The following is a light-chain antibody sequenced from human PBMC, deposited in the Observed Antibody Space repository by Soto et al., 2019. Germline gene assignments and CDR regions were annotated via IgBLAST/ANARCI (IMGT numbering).Light chain of an antibody. CDR1: QDIR. Sequence: DIQMTQSPSSLSASVGDRVTITCQASQDIRQKPGKAPRLLIYDTSNLETGVPSRFSGSGSGTDFTFTISSLQPEDIATYCCQQYDNLPSKVNFGQGTKLGIK. J-gene: IGKJ2*01. V-gene: IGKV1-33*01. CDR2: DTS. CDR3: QQYDNLPSKVN.